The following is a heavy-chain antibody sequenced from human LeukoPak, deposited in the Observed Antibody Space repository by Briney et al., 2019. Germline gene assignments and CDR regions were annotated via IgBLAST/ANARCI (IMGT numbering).Heavy chain of an antibody. J-gene: IGHJ4*02. CDR2: IYTSGST. D-gene: IGHD6-6*01. V-gene: IGHV4-61*02. CDR1: GGSISSGSYY. CDR3: ASTSIAAFDY. Sequence: SETLSLTCTVSGGSISSGSYYWSWIRQPAGKGLEWIGRIYTSGSTNYNPSLKSRVTMSVDTSKNQFSLKLSSVTAADTAVYYCASTSIAAFDYWGQGTLVTVSS.